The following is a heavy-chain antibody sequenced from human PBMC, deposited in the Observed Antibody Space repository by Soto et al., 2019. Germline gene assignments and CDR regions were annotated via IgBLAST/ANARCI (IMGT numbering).Heavy chain of an antibody. CDR1: GGTFSSYA. CDR3: ARGPLACDSRGRYFDY. D-gene: IGHD3-22*01. Sequence: QVQLVQSGAEVKKPGSSVKVSCKASGGTFSSYAISWVRQAPGQGLEWMGGIIPIFGTANYAQKFQGRVTITADESPSTAYKELSSLRSEDTAVYYCARGPLACDSRGRYFDYWGQGTLVTVSS. J-gene: IGHJ4*02. V-gene: IGHV1-69*12. CDR2: IIPIFGTA.